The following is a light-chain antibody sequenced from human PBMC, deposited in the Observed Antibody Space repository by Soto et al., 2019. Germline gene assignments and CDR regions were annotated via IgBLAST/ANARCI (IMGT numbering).Light chain of an antibody. CDR2: DVS. J-gene: IGLJ2*01. CDR3: SSYTSSSTVV. Sequence: QSALTQPASVSGSPGQSITISCTGTSSDVGGYNYVSWYQQHPSKAPKLMIYDVSNRPSGVSNRFSGSKSGNTASLTISGLQDEDEADYYCSSYTSSSTVVFGGGTKLTVL. V-gene: IGLV2-14*01. CDR1: SSDVGGYNY.